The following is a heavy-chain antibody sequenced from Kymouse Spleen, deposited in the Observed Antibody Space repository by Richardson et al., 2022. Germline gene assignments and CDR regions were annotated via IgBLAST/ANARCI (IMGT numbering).Heavy chain of an antibody. J-gene: IGHJ4*02. CDR2: IYYSGST. V-gene: IGHV4-39*01. CDR1: GGSISSSSYY. Sequence: QLQLQESGPGLVKPSETLSLTCTVSGGSISSSSYYWGWIRQPPGKGLEWIGSIYYSGSTYYNPSLKSRVTISVDTSKNQFSLKLSSVTAADTAVYYCARRIAADRFDYWGQGTLVTVSS. D-gene: IGHD6-13*01. CDR3: ARRIAADRFDY.